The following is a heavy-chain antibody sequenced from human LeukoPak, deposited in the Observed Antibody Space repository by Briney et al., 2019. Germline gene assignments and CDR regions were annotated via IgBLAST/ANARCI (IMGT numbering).Heavy chain of an antibody. CDR1: GGSISSYY. D-gene: IGHD2-15*01. Sequence: SETLSLXCTVSGGSISSYYWSWIRRPPGKGLEWIGYIYYSGSTNYNPSLKSRVTISVDTSKNQFSLKLSSVTAADTAVYYCARDSFYCSGGSCYDAFDIWGQGTMVTVSS. V-gene: IGHV4-59*01. CDR2: IYYSGST. CDR3: ARDSFYCSGGSCYDAFDI. J-gene: IGHJ3*02.